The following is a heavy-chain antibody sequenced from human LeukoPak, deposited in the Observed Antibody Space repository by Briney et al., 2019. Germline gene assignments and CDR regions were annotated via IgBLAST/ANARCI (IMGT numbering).Heavy chain of an antibody. J-gene: IGHJ4*02. V-gene: IGHV1-18*01. CDR2: ISAYNGNT. Sequence: ASEKVSCKASGYTFTSYGISWVRQAPGQGLEGMGWISAYNGNTNYAQKLQGRVTMNTDTSTSTAYMELRSLRSDDTAVYYCASDGNSGSYPGYFDYWGQGTLVTVSS. D-gene: IGHD1-26*01. CDR1: GYTFTSYG. CDR3: ASDGNSGSYPGYFDY.